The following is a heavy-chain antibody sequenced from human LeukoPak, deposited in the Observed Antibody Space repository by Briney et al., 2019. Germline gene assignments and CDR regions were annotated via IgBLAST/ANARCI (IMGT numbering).Heavy chain of an antibody. CDR1: GFTFSKAW. Sequence: GGSLRLSCAASGFTFSKAWMNWVSQAPGKGLEWVGGMKSKTDGGTTDYAAPVNGRFTISRDDSKNTLYLQMNSLKTEDTAVYYCTTPRGDMIVDNDGFDYWGQGTLVTVSS. CDR3: TTPRGDMIVDNDGFDY. J-gene: IGHJ4*02. D-gene: IGHD3-22*01. V-gene: IGHV3-15*07. CDR2: MKSKTDGGTT.